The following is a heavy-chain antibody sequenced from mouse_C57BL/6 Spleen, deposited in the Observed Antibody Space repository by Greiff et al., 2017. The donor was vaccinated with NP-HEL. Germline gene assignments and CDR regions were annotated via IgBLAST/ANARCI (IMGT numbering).Heavy chain of an antibody. D-gene: IGHD2-3*01. CDR3: ARGGGYSYAMDY. J-gene: IGHJ4*01. CDR1: GYTFTSYW. V-gene: IGHV1-69*01. Sequence: QVQLQQPGAELVMPGASVKLSCKASGYTFTSYWMHWVKQRPGRGLEWIGEIDPSDSYTNYNQKFKGKSTLTVDKSSSTAYMQLSSLTSEDSAVYYCARGGGYSYAMDYWGQGTSVTVSS. CDR2: IDPSDSYT.